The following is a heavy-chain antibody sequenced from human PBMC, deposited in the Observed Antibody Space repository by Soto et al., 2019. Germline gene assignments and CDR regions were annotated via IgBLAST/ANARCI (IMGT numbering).Heavy chain of an antibody. CDR2: IIPYYNTL. J-gene: IGHJ4*02. CDR3: ASGASRWYPYFFDS. CDR1: EGTFNSYA. D-gene: IGHD6-13*01. V-gene: IGHV1-69*01. Sequence: QAQVVQSGAEVRKPGSSVKLSCKASEGTFNSYAIAWVRQAPGQGLEWMGGIIPYYNTLNYAQKFQDRVTISADDSTNTVYMELSSLRSDDTAVYFCASGASRWYPYFFDSWAQGTLVTVSS.